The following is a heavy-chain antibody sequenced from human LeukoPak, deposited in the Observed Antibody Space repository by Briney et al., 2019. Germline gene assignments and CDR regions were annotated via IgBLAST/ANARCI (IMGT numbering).Heavy chain of an antibody. CDR1: GLTFSSYA. D-gene: IGHD4-23*01. J-gene: IGHJ4*02. CDR3: AKKSYGGSDY. V-gene: IGHV3-23*01. CDR2: ISGSGGST. Sequence: GGSLRLSCAASGLTFSSYAMSWVRQAPGKGLGWVSGISGSGGSTYYADSVKGRFTISRDNSKNTLYLQMNSLRAEDTAEYYCAKKSYGGSDYWGQGTLVTVSS.